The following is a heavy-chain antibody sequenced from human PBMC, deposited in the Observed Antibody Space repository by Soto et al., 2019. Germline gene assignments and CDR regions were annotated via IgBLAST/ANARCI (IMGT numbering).Heavy chain of an antibody. CDR2: ISSNGGTT. Sequence: EVQLAESGGGMVQPGGSLRLSCVASGFTFSSYDRHWVRQAPGKGLEYVSSISSNGGTTYYGNSVKGRFTISRDNSKNTLYLQMGSLRAEDMAVYYCVRRVSGSYDYWGQGTLVTVSS. V-gene: IGHV3-64*01. D-gene: IGHD1-26*01. CDR3: VRRVSGSYDY. CDR1: GFTFSSYD. J-gene: IGHJ4*02.